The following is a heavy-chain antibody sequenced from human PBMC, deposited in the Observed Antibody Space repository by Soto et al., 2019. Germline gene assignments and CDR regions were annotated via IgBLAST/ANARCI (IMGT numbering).Heavy chain of an antibody. D-gene: IGHD5-12*01. V-gene: IGHV4-34*01. CDR3: ARDLGLRSAGDLYYYYMDV. CDR1: GGSFSGYY. Sequence: SETLSLTCAVYGGSFSGYYWNWIRQPPGKGLEWIGEIDHSGSTKYNPSLKSRVTISVDTPKNQFSLKVSSVTAADTAVYYCARDLGLRSAGDLYYYYMDVWGKGTTVTVSS. CDR2: IDHSGST. J-gene: IGHJ6*03.